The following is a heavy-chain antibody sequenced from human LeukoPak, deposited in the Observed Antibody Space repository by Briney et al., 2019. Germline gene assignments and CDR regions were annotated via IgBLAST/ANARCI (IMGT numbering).Heavy chain of an antibody. D-gene: IGHD4-17*01. CDR3: AAEPPYGDYYYYYGMDV. J-gene: IGHJ6*02. V-gene: IGHV1-58*01. CDR1: GFTFTSSA. CDR2: IVVGSGNT. Sequence: GASVTVSCTASGFTFTSSAVQWVRQARGQRLEWIGWIVVGSGNTNYAQKFQERVTITRDMSTSTACMELSSLRSEDTAVYYCAAEPPYGDYYYYYGMDVWGQGTTVTVSS.